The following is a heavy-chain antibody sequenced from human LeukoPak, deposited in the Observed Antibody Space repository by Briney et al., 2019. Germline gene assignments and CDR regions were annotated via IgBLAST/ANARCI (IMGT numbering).Heavy chain of an antibody. D-gene: IGHD3-22*01. V-gene: IGHV4-59*11. CDR1: GGSISSHY. Sequence: SETLSLTCTVSGGSISSHYWSWIRQPPGKGLEWIGYIYYSGSTNYNPSLKSRVTISVDTSKNQFSLKLSSVTAADTAVYYCARDHGYYYDSSGYFDYWGQGTLVTVSS. CDR3: ARDHGYYYDSSGYFDY. J-gene: IGHJ4*02. CDR2: IYYSGST.